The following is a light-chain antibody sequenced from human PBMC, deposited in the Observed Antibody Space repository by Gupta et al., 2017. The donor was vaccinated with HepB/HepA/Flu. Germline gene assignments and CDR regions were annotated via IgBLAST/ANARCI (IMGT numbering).Light chain of an antibody. J-gene: IGLJ2*01. Sequence: SALTQPAYVSGSPCQSLTISLFGTSIDVGAYYPVSWYQHPPCQAPTLMISAVNHPPSGVAGRFSGSKAGTTASPSIAGLQAEDEAYYCCNSYTTRSTLVFGGGTKLTVL. CDR1: SIDVGAYYP. CDR3: NSYTTRSTLV. CDR2: AVN. V-gene: IGLV2-14*03.